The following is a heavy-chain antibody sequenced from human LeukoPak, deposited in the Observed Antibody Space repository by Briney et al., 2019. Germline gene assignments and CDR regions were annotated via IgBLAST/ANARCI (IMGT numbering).Heavy chain of an antibody. CDR3: ATGWELLGLVYY. CDR2: IIPIFGTA. V-gene: IGHV1-69*13. CDR1: GYTFTTYG. J-gene: IGHJ4*02. D-gene: IGHD1-26*01. Sequence: GASVNVSSTASGYTFTTYGISWVRQAPGQGLEWMGWIIPIFGTANYAQKFQGRVTITADESTSTAYMELSSLRSEDTAVYYCATGWELLGLVYYWGQGTLVTVSS.